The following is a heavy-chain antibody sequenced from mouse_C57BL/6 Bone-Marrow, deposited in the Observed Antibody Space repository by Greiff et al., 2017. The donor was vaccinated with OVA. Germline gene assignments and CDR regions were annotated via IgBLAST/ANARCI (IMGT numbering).Heavy chain of an antibody. D-gene: IGHD5-1*01. V-gene: IGHV5-4*01. CDR3: ARDGYLYYYAMDY. J-gene: IGHJ4*01. CDR2: ISDGGSYT. Sequence: DVQLVESGGGLVKPGGSLKLSCAASGFTFSSYAMSWVRQTPEKRLEWVATISDGGSYTYYPDNVKGRFTISRDNAKNNLYLQMSHLKSEDTAMYYCARDGYLYYYAMDYWGQGTSVTVSS. CDR1: GFTFSSYA.